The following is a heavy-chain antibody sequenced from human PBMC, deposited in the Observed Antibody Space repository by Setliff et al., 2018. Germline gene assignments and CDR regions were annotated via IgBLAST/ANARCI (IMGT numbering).Heavy chain of an antibody. CDR3: ARDPGFHSGTWCLGD. CDR2: LYAGGST. J-gene: IGHJ4*02. V-gene: IGHV4-61*02. D-gene: IGHD2-8*01. CDR1: GGSISSGLYY. Sequence: SETLSLTCTVSGGSISSGLYYWSWIRQPAGRGLEWIGRLYAGGSTNYNPSHKSRATISGDTSNDRLSLRLTSVTAADTAVYYCARDPGFHSGTWCLGDWGQGTQVTVSS.